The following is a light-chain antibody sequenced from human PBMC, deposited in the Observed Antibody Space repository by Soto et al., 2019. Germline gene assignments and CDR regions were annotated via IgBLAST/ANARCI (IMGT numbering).Light chain of an antibody. CDR2: WAS. J-gene: IGKJ2*01. CDR3: QQDYSTRT. V-gene: IGKV4-1*01. CDR1: QSVLYSSNNKNY. Sequence: DIVMTQSPDSLAVSLGERATINCKSSQSVLYSSNNKNYLAWYQQKPGQPPKLLIYWASTRESGVPDRFSGSGSGTDFTLTISSRQAEDVAVYYCQQDYSTRTFGQGTKLEIK.